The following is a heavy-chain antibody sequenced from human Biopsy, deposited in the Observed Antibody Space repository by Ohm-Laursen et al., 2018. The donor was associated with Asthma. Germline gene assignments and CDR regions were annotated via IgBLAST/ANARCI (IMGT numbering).Heavy chain of an antibody. V-gene: IGHV1-18*01. Sequence: ASVKVSCKTSGYTFNSAGITWVRQAPGQGLEWMGWISVYNGNTKVAQKLQDRVTMITDTSMSTAYMKLRSLRSDDTAVYFCARAVDYSHYYGIDVWGQGTTVTVS. J-gene: IGHJ6*02. CDR1: GYTFNSAG. D-gene: IGHD3-10*01. CDR2: ISVYNGNT. CDR3: ARAVDYSHYYGIDV.